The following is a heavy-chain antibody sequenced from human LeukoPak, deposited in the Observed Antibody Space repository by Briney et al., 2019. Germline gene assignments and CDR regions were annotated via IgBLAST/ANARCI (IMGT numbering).Heavy chain of an antibody. CDR1: GGSISSSSYY. D-gene: IGHD3-22*01. CDR2: VYYSGST. J-gene: IGHJ5*02. CDR3: ARRGDYYDGSGYYGSYFDP. Sequence: SETLSLTCTVSGGSISSSSYYWGWIRQPPGKRLEWIGSVYYSGSTYYNPSRKSRATISVDTSKNQFSLKLRSVTAADTAVYYCARRGDYYDGSGYYGSYFDPWGQGTLVTVSS. V-gene: IGHV4-39*01.